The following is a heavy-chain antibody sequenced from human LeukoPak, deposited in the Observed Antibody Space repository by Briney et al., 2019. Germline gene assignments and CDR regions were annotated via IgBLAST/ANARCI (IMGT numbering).Heavy chain of an antibody. CDR3: ARGELLGAFDI. CDR1: GFTVSSNY. D-gene: IGHD1-26*01. Sequence: GGSLRLSCAASGFTVSSNYMSWVRQAPGKGLEWVSVIYSGGNTYYTDSVKGRFTISRDNSKNTLFLQMNSLRVEDTAAYYCARGELLGAFDIWGQGTMVTVSS. V-gene: IGHV3-53*01. CDR2: IYSGGNT. J-gene: IGHJ3*02.